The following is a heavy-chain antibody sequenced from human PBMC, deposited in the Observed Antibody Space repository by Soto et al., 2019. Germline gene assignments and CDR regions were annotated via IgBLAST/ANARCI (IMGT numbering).Heavy chain of an antibody. CDR1: GVTINSFA. CDR2: ITPLFETT. Sequence: QVQLVQSGAEVKKPGSSVKVSCKASGVTINSFAVTWVRQAPGQGFQWLGGITPLFETTNYAQNFQGRVTITADESTTTSYIELRRLASEDTAVYYCARGYGGYFDDWGQGTLVIVSS. V-gene: IGHV1-69*01. CDR3: ARGYGGYFDD. J-gene: IGHJ4*02. D-gene: IGHD4-17*01.